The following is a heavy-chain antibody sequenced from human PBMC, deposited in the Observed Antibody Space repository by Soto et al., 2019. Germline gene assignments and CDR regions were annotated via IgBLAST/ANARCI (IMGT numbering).Heavy chain of an antibody. CDR1: GFTFSSYA. D-gene: IGHD3-22*01. V-gene: IGHV3-23*01. CDR2: ISGSGGST. CDR3: AKDRVYYDSSGYYYEPFDY. Sequence: EVQLLESGGGLVQPGGSLRLSCAASGFTFSSYAMSWVRQAPGKGLEWVSAISGSGGSTYYADSVKGRFTISRDNSKNTLYLQMNSLRAEDTAVYYCAKDRVYYDSSGYYYEPFDYWGQGTLVTVSS. J-gene: IGHJ4*02.